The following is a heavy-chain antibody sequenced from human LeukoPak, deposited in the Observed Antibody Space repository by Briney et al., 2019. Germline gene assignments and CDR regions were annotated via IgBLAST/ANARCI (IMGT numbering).Heavy chain of an antibody. CDR2: ISWNSGSI. CDR1: GFTFDDYA. J-gene: IGHJ4*02. Sequence: GRSLRLSCAASGFTFDDYAMHWVRQAPGKGLEWVSGISWNSGSIGYADSVKGRFTISRDNAKNSLYLQMNSLRAEDTALYYCAKERAVAGYFDYWGQGTLVTVSS. V-gene: IGHV3-9*01. D-gene: IGHD6-19*01. CDR3: AKERAVAGYFDY.